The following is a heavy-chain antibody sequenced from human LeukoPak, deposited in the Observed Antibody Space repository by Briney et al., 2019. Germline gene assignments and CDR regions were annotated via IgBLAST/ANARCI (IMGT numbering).Heavy chain of an antibody. CDR2: ICGSGGCT. Sequence: AGGSLRPSCAASGFTFNTYAIYWVRQAPGKGLEWVSGICGSGGCTYYADSVKGRFTISRDNSKNTVYLQMNSLTADDTAIYYCAKTTVGYSSGRYPGWPADCWGQGTLVTVSS. J-gene: IGHJ4*02. CDR1: GFTFNTYA. V-gene: IGHV3-23*01. D-gene: IGHD6-19*01. CDR3: AKTTVGYSSGRYPGWPADC.